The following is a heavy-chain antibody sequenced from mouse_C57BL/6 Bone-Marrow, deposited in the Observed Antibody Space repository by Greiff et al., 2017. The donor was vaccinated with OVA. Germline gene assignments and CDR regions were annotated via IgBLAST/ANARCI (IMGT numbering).Heavy chain of an antibody. D-gene: IGHD1-1*01. CDR1: GYTFTSYW. CDR3: TRYYYGYAMDY. CDR2: IYPGNSDT. V-gene: IGHV1-5*01. J-gene: IGHJ4*01. Sequence: VQLQQSGTVLARPGASVKMSCKTSGYTFTSYWMHWVKQRPGQGLEWIGAIYPGNSDTSYNQKFKGKAKLTAVTSASTAYMELSSLTNADSAVYYCTRYYYGYAMDYWGQGTSVTVSS.